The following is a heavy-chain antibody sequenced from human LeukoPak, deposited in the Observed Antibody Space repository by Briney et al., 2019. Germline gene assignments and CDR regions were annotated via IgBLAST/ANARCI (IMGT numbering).Heavy chain of an antibody. CDR3: ARCTTGRTFGSLREIKKSREIDY. Sequence: GGSLRLSCAASGFTFSSYSMNWVRQAPGKGLEWVSSISSSSSNIYYADSVKGRFTISRDNAKNSLYLQMNSLRVEDTAVYYCARCTTGRTFGSLREIKKSREIDYWGQGTLVTVSS. CDR2: ISSSSSNI. CDR1: GFTFSSYS. D-gene: IGHD1-1*01. V-gene: IGHV3-21*01. J-gene: IGHJ4*02.